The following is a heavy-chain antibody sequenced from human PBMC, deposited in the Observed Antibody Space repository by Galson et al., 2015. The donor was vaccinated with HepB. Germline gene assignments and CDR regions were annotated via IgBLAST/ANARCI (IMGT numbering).Heavy chain of an antibody. CDR1: EFILSMYW. J-gene: IGHJ6*02. V-gene: IGHV3-7*05. D-gene: IGHD3-10*01. Sequence: SLRLSCAASEFILSMYWMNWVRQAPGKGLEWVANIKEDGSEKNYVDSVKGRFTISRDNAKNSLYLQMNSLRAEDRAIYYCARVKRGEWYSFYYYGMDVWGQGTTVTVSS. CDR2: IKEDGSEK. CDR3: ARVKRGEWYSFYYYGMDV.